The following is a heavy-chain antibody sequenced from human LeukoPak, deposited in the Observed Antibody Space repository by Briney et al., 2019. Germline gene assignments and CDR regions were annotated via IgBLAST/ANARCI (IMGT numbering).Heavy chain of an antibody. CDR1: GGSISSYTHY. V-gene: IGHV4-39*02. CDR2: VYYTGGT. D-gene: IGHD6-6*01. CDR3: VSNSSSSPWFDP. J-gene: IGHJ5*02. Sequence: SETLSLTCTVSGGSISSYTHYWGWIHQPPGKGLEWIATVYYTGGTYYNPSLKSRVTISIDTSRNHFSLKLTSVIAADTAMYYCVSNSSSSPWFDPWGQGTLVTVSS.